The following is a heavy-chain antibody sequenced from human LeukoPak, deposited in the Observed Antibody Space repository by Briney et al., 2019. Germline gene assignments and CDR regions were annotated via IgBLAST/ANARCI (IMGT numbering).Heavy chain of an antibody. J-gene: IGHJ4*02. CDR3: ARLGYCSSTSCYLDY. CDR1: GGSISSYY. D-gene: IGHD2-2*01. V-gene: IGHV4-59*01. CDR2: IYYSGST. Sequence: SSETLSLTCTVSGGSISSYYWSWIRQPPGKGLEWIGYIYYSGSTYYNPSLKSRVTISVDTSKNQFSLKLSSVTAADTAVYYCARLGYCSSTSCYLDYWGQGTLVTVSS.